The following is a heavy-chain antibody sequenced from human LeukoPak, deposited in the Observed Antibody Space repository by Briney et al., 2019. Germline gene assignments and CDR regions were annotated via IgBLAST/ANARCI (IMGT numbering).Heavy chain of an antibody. J-gene: IGHJ4*02. Sequence: PGGSLRLSCTVSGFTFNGYSMNWVRQAPGQGMDWVSSISTSSSYIYYADSVKGRFTISRNNPNNSLYLQMNSLRAEDTAVYYCARDRGDPSYFDYWGQGTLVTVSS. CDR3: ARDRGDPSYFDY. CDR1: GFTFNGYS. CDR2: ISTSSSYI. V-gene: IGHV3-21*01. D-gene: IGHD4-17*01.